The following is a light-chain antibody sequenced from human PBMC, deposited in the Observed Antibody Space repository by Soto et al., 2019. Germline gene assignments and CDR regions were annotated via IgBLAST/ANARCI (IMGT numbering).Light chain of an antibody. J-gene: IGLJ1*01. CDR2: DVS. Sequence: QSALTQPASVSGSPGQSITISCTGTSSDVGGYNYVSWYQQHPGKAPKLMIYDVSNRPSGVSNRFSGSKSGNTASLTISGLRAEDEAAYYCSSYTSSSTLGYVFGTGTKLTVL. CDR3: SSYTSSSTLGYV. CDR1: SSDVGGYNY. V-gene: IGLV2-14*01.